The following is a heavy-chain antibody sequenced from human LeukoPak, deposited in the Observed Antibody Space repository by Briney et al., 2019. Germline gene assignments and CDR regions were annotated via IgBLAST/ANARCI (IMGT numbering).Heavy chain of an antibody. D-gene: IGHD6-13*01. CDR3: ARQGSNTWAY. CDR1: GYSFSSNW. J-gene: IGHJ4*02. V-gene: IGHV5-51*01. CDR2: IFPSDSDT. Sequence: GESLKISCKDSGYSFSSNWIGWVRQMPGKGLEWMGVIFPSDSDTRYSPSFQGQVTISADKSIRTAYLQWSSLQASDTAMYYCARQGSNTWAYRGQGTLVTVSS.